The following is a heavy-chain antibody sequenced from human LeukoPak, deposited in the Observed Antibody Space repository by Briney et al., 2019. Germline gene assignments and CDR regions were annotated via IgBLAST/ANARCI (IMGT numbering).Heavy chain of an antibody. Sequence: RSSETLSLTCTVSGGSISSYYWSWIRQPPGKGLEWIGYIYYSGSTNYNPSLKSRVTISVDTSKNQFSLKLSSVTAAATAVYYCASPDGRRTEYCSGGSCSNYDAFDIWGQGTMVTVSS. J-gene: IGHJ3*02. CDR2: IYYSGST. CDR3: ASPDGRRTEYCSGGSCSNYDAFDI. V-gene: IGHV4-59*01. D-gene: IGHD2-15*01. CDR1: GGSISSYY.